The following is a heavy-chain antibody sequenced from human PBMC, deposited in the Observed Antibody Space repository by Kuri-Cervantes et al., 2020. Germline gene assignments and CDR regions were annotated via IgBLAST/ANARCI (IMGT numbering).Heavy chain of an antibody. CDR2: INHSGST. CDR3: ARPTYSGSYYAPFDY. CDR1: GGSFSGYY. J-gene: IGHJ4*02. Sequence: SQTLSLTCAVYGGSFSGYYWSWIRQPPGKGLEWIGEINHSGSTNYNPSLKSRVTISVDTSKNQFSLKLSSVTAADTAVYYCARPTYSGSYYAPFDYWGQGTLVTVSS. D-gene: IGHD1-26*01. V-gene: IGHV4-34*01.